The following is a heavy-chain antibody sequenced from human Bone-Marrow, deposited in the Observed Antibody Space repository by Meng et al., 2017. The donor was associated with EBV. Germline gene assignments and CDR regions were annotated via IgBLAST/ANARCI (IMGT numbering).Heavy chain of an antibody. D-gene: IGHD2/OR15-2a*01. CDR3: AKSRSSTPGIVDD. Sequence: QVTLQGSGPGLVKPSETLSLTCVVSGVSVNSGTYHWSWIRQSPGKGLEWIGYIYDTGTTIYNPSLNSRVTILLETSKNQFSLRLHSVTTADTAVYYCAKSRSSTPGIVDDWGQGTLVTVSS. CDR2: IYDTGTT. CDR1: GVSVNSGTYH. V-gene: IGHV4-61*01. J-gene: IGHJ4*02.